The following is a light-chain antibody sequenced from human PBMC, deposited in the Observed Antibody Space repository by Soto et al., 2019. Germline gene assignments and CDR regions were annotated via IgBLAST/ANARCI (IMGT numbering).Light chain of an antibody. Sequence: EIVMTQSPATLSVSPGERATLSYRASQSVSSNLAWYQQKPGQAPRLLIYGASTRATGVPARFSGSGSRTEFTLTISSLQSEDFAVYYCQQYNNWPPLTFGGGTKVEIK. V-gene: IGKV3-15*01. CDR1: QSVSSN. CDR3: QQYNNWPPLT. J-gene: IGKJ4*01. CDR2: GAS.